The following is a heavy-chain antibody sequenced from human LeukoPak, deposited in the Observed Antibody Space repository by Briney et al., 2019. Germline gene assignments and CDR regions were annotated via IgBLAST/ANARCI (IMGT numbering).Heavy chain of an antibody. CDR2: IYHSGST. D-gene: IGHD2-2*01. CDR1: GYSISSGYY. CDR3: ARHQDVVIVPAAPTPFDY. Sequence: PSETLSLTCAVSGYSISSGYYWGWIRQPPGKGLEWIGSIYHSGSTYYNPSLKSRLTISVDTSKNQFSLKLSSVTAADTAVYYCARHQDVVIVPAAPTPFDYWGQGTLVTVSS. V-gene: IGHV4-38-2*01. J-gene: IGHJ4*02.